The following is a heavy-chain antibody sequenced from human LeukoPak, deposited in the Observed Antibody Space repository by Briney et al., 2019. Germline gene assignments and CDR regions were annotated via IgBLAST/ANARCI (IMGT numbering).Heavy chain of an antibody. D-gene: IGHD2-15*01. V-gene: IGHV1-18*01. CDR3: ARDLGTPPTLSISYYYYGMDV. Sequence: ASVKVSCKASGYTFTSYGISWVRQAPGQGLEWMGWISAYNGNTNYAQKLQGRVTMTTDTSTSTAYMELRSLRSDDTAVYYCARDLGTPPTLSISYYYYGMDVWGQGTTVTVSS. CDR2: ISAYNGNT. J-gene: IGHJ6*02. CDR1: GYTFTSYG.